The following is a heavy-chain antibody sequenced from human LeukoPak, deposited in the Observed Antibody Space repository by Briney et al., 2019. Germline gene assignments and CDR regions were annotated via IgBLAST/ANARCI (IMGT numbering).Heavy chain of an antibody. J-gene: IGHJ4*02. D-gene: IGHD3/OR15-3a*01. CDR2: IYYSGNT. CDR1: GGSISSSSHY. CDR3: ARQTGSGLFILP. Sequence: SETLSLTCTVSGGSISSSSHYWGWIRQPPGKGLEWIGSIYYSGNTYYNASLKSQVSISIDTSKNQFSLRLTSVTAADTAVYYCARQTGSGLFILPGGQGTLVTVSS. V-gene: IGHV4-39*01.